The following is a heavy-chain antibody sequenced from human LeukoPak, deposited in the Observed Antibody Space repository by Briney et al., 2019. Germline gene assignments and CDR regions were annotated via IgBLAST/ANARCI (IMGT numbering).Heavy chain of an antibody. CDR2: INHSGSI. CDR3: ARARSGKWGFDY. J-gene: IGHJ4*02. Sequence: SGTLSLTCTVYGGSFSGYYWSWIRQPPGRGLEWIGEINHSGSINYNPSLKSRVTISVDTSKDQFSLKLSSVTAADTAVYYCARARSGKWGFDYWGQGTLVTVSS. CDR1: GGSFSGYY. V-gene: IGHV4-34*01. D-gene: IGHD1-26*01.